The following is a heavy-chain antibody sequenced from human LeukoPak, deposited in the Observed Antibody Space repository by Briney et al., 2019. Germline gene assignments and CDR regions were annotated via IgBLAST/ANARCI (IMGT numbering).Heavy chain of an antibody. CDR1: GGTFSSYA. CDR2: IIPIFGTA. CDR3: ATAEMTTVTFRWGYYYYYMDV. D-gene: IGHD4-11*01. Sequence: SVKVSCKASGGTFSSYAISWVRQAPGQGLEWMGGIIPIFGTANYAQTFQGRVTITTDESTSTAYMELSSLRSEDTAVYYCATAEMTTVTFRWGYYYYYMDVWGKGTTVTVSS. V-gene: IGHV1-69*05. J-gene: IGHJ6*03.